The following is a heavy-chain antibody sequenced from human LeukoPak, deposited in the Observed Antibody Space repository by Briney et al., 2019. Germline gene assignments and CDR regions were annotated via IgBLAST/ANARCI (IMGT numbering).Heavy chain of an antibody. D-gene: IGHD6-13*01. Sequence: GGSLRLSCAVSGFSVSGYWMTWVRQAPGKGLEWVANIKQDGSEKNYVDSVKGRFTISRDNAENSLFLQMNSLRVEDTAVFYCAREWQGGIAAAGTRIEGDYWGQGTLVAVSS. V-gene: IGHV3-7*01. CDR3: AREWQGGIAAAGTRIEGDY. CDR1: GFSVSGYW. J-gene: IGHJ4*02. CDR2: IKQDGSEK.